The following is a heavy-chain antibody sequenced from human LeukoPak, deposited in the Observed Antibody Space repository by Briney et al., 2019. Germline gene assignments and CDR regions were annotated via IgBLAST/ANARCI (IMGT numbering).Heavy chain of an antibody. Sequence: SETLSLTLTVTGIPISRGFHCVWIRQSPGKGLEWIGSIFHSGTTYHYPSLKTRLTISVDTSRNQFSLELTSLTAADTAVYYCAITLYCIGANCYWPELFHSWGQGTLVTVSS. CDR2: IFHSGTT. CDR3: AITLYCIGANCYWPELFHS. J-gene: IGHJ4*02. V-gene: IGHV4-38-2*02. CDR1: GIPISRGFH. D-gene: IGHD2-15*01.